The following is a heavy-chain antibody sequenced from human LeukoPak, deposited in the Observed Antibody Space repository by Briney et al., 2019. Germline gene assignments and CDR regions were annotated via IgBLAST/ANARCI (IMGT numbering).Heavy chain of an antibody. CDR2: IWYDGSNK. Sequence: PGRSLRLSCAASGFTFSSYGMHWVRQAPGKGLEWVAAIWYDGSNKYYADSVKGRFTISRDNSKNTLYLQMNSLRAEDTAVYYCARDGGIVVVPAATYNWNSLDIWGQGTMVTVSS. V-gene: IGHV3-33*01. CDR3: ARDGGIVVVPAATYNWNSLDI. CDR1: GFTFSSYG. D-gene: IGHD2-2*01. J-gene: IGHJ3*02.